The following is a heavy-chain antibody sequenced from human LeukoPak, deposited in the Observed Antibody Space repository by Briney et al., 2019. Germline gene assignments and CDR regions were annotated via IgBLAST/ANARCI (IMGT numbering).Heavy chain of an antibody. J-gene: IGHJ4*02. D-gene: IGHD6-13*01. V-gene: IGHV4-59*08. CDR1: GGSISSYY. Sequence: SETLSLTCTVSGGSISSYYWTWIRQPPGKGLEWIGYIYYSGSTKYNPSLKSRVTISVDTSKNQFSLKLSSVTAADTAVYYCARRVAAADTGSLDYWGQGTLVTVSS. CDR2: IYYSGST. CDR3: ARRVAAADTGSLDY.